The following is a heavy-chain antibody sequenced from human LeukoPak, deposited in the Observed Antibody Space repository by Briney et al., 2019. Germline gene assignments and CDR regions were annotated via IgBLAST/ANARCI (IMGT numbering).Heavy chain of an antibody. CDR3: ARDTSEGDYAWWFDP. V-gene: IGHV1-46*01. D-gene: IGHD3-16*01. CDR1: GYSFTSHY. J-gene: IGHJ5*02. Sequence: ASVKVSCKASGYSFTSHYMHWVRQAPGQGLEWMGLINPRGTATRYAESFQGRLTLTRDLSTSTDYMELSSLRSDDTAVYFCARDTSEGDYAWWFDPWGQGTLVAVAS. CDR2: INPRGTAT.